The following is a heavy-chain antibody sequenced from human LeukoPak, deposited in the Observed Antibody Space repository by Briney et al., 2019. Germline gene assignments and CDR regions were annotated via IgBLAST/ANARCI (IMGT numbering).Heavy chain of an antibody. CDR2: ISGSGGST. V-gene: IGHV3-23*01. J-gene: IGHJ3*02. CDR1: GFPHNSQP. D-gene: IGHD3-9*01. CDR3: AKDPGSGYDILTGYYAFDI. Sequence: PGGSLTLPCAASGFPHNSQPMMDLRQAPGKGLEWVSAISGSGGSTYYADSVKGRFTISRDNSKNTLYLQMNSLRAEDTAVYYCAKDPGSGYDILTGYYAFDIWGQGTMVTVSS.